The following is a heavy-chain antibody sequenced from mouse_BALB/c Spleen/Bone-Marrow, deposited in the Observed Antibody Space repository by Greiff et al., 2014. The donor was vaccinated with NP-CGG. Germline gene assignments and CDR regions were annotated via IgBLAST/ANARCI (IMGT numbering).Heavy chain of an antibody. CDR1: GFTFSDYY. CDR3: ARSRMRYGAMDY. V-gene: IGHV5-4*02. D-gene: IGHD2-10*02. Sequence: EVNVVESGGGLVKPGGSLKLSCAVSGFTFSDYYIYWLRQTPEKRLEWVATISDGGNYSYYPDSVKGRFTISRDNAKNNLYLQMSSLKSEDTAMYYCARSRMRYGAMDYWGQGTSVTVFS. J-gene: IGHJ4*01. CDR2: ISDGGNYS.